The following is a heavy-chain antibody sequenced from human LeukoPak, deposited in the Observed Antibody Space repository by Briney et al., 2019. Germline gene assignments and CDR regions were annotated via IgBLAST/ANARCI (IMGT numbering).Heavy chain of an antibody. CDR3: ARTITGTYFDWFDP. D-gene: IGHD1-7*01. CDR2: GHTSGTN. CDR1: GVSISGVSISSYY. Sequence: PSETLSLTCTVSGVSISGVSISSYYWSWIRQPAGKGLEWIGRGHTSGTNHYSPSLKSRVTMSVDTSKNQFSLRLNSVTAADTAVYYCARTITGTYFDWFDPWGQGTLVTVSS. J-gene: IGHJ5*02. V-gene: IGHV4-4*07.